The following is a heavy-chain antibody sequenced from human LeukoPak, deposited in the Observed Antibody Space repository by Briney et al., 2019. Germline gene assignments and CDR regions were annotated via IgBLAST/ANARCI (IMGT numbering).Heavy chain of an antibody. Sequence: GGSLRLSCAASGFIFTDYGMHWVRQAPGKGLEWLTFIRYDGSDKYYADSVKGRFTISRDNSKNTLYLQMNSLTSEDTAVYYCAKEGTASKPSDLXXWGQGILVTV. J-gene: IGHJ4*02. V-gene: IGHV3-30*02. CDR3: AKEGTASKPSDLXX. D-gene: IGHD1/OR15-1a*01. CDR1: GFIFTDYG. CDR2: IRYDGSDK.